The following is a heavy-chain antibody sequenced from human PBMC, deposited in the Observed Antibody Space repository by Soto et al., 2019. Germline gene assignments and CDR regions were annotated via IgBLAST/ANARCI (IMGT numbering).Heavy chain of an antibody. J-gene: IGHJ4*02. CDR2: IYNGGNT. Sequence: SETLSLTCTVSGDSSSSNTNNWGWIRQAPGKGLEWVASIYNGGNTYYNPSLKSRATISVDTSNNHFSLKLSSVTAADTAVYYCARLSGSYLFYFDYWGQGTLVTVSS. CDR1: GDSSSSNTNN. CDR3: ARLSGSYLFYFDY. V-gene: IGHV4-39*02. D-gene: IGHD1-26*01.